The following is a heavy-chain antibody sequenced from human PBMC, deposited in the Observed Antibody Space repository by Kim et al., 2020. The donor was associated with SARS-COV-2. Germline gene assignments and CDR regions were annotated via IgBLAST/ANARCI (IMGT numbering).Heavy chain of an antibody. V-gene: IGHV3-30*07. D-gene: IGHD6-19*01. Sequence: ADAVTGRFTISRENSKNTLYLKMNRLSAEDTAVYYCAREGIAVAGGGLDYWGQGTLVTVSS. CDR3: AREGIAVAGGGLDY. J-gene: IGHJ4*02.